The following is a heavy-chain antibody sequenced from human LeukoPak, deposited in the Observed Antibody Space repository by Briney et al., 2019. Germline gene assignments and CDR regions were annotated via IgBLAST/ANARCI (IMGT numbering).Heavy chain of an antibody. CDR3: ARDSSGDYVFTY. J-gene: IGHJ4*02. V-gene: IGHV4-34*01. CDR2: INQSGRT. D-gene: IGHD4-17*01. Sequence: SETLSLTCTVSGGSLSNYYWSWIRQTPGRGLEWLGQINQSGRTNYNPSLKSRVTLSVDTSKNQFSLKLTSVTAADTAVYFCARDSSGDYVFTYWGQGTLVTVSS. CDR1: GGSLSNYY.